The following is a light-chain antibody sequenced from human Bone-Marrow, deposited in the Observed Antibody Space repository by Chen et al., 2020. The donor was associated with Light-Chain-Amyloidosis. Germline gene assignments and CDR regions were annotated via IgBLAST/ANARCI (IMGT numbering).Light chain of an antibody. CDR1: NIGSTS. CDR2: DDS. CDR3: QVWDRSSDRPV. V-gene: IGLV3-21*02. J-gene: IGLJ3*02. Sequence: SSVLTQPSSVSLAPGQTATLACGGNNIGSTSVHWYQQTPGQAPLLVVYDDSDRPSGIPERLSGCNSGNTATLTISRVEAGDEADYYCQVWDRSSDRPVFGGGTKLTVL.